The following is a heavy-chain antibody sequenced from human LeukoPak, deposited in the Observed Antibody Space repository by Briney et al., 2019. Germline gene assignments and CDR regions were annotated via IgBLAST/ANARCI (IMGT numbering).Heavy chain of an antibody. CDR2: IYYSGST. J-gene: IGHJ3*02. CDR3: ASTDRLKDAFDI. Sequence: PSETLSLTCTVSGGSISSYYWSWIRQPPGKGLEWIGYIYYSGSTNYNPSLKSRVTISVDTSKNQFSLKLSSVTAADTAVYYCASTDRLKDAFDIWGQGTMVTVSS. D-gene: IGHD1-14*01. V-gene: IGHV4-59*01. CDR1: GGSISSYY.